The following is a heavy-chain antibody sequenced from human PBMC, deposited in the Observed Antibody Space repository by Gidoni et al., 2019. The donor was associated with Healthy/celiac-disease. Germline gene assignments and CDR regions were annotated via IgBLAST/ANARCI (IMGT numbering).Heavy chain of an antibody. D-gene: IGHD3-10*01. J-gene: IGHJ6*02. Sequence: QVQLVQSGAEVKKPGSSVKVSCKASGGTFSSYAISWVRQAPGQGLEWMGGIIPIFGTANYAQKFQGRVTITADESTSTAYMELSSLRSEDTAVYYCARDRQYYYGSGSYYNPPVGYYYYGMDVWGQGTTVTVSS. CDR3: ARDRQYYYGSGSYYNPPVGYYYYGMDV. CDR2: IIPIFGTA. V-gene: IGHV1-69*01. CDR1: GGTFSSYA.